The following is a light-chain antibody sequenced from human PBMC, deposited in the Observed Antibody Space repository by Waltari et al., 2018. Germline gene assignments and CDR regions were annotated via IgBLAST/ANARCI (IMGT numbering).Light chain of an antibody. CDR1: ALPKKY. Sequence: SYELTQPPSVSVSPGQTARITCSGDALPKKYAYWYQQKSGQAPVLVIYEDRKRPSGIPERFSGSSSGTTATLTISGAQVEDEAEYYCYSTDSSGNYRVFGGGTKLTVL. CDR3: YSTDSSGNYRV. J-gene: IGLJ3*02. V-gene: IGLV3-10*01. CDR2: EDR.